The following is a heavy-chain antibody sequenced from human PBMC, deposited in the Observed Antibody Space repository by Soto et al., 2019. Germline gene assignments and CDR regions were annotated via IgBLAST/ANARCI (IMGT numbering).Heavy chain of an antibody. V-gene: IGHV1-2*02. CDR3: ARQVAYCGGDCYTEPLDY. J-gene: IGHJ4*02. CDR1: GYTFTKYY. CDR2: SNHNTGGT. Sequence: QAQLVQSGAEVKKPGASVKFSFKASGYTFTKYYIHGVRQAPGQGVEWMGWSNHNTGGTNYAQKFQGRVAMTRDTSISTDYMDLSRLGSDDTAVYYCARQVAYCGGDCYTEPLDYWGQGTLVTVSS. D-gene: IGHD2-21*02.